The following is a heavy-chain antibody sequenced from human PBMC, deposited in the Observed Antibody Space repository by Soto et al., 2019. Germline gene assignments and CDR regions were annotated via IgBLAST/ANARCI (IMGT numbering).Heavy chain of an antibody. D-gene: IGHD1-26*01. Sequence: SETLSLTCAVYGGSSSGWYWTWIRQSPVKGLEWIGEISSGITNYNPSLGSRVTISADTSKNQFSLKLTSVTAADTAVYYCARGPYSRGVGATNPSHWGHGTLVTVSS. J-gene: IGHJ4*01. V-gene: IGHV4-34*01. CDR1: GGSSSGWY. CDR2: ISSGIT. CDR3: ARGPYSRGVGATNPSH.